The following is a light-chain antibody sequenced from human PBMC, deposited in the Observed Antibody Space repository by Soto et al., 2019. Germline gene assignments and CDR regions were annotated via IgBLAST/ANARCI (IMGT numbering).Light chain of an antibody. J-gene: IGLJ1*01. CDR3: SSYTYSNTHQIV. CDR2: DVS. Sequence: QSVLTQPASVSGSPGQSITISCTGTSSDVGGYNYVSWYQQHPGKAPKFMIYDVSNRHSGVSNRFSGSKSGNTASLTLSGLQAEDEADYYCSSYTYSNTHQIVFGTGTKLTVL. CDR1: SSDVGGYNY. V-gene: IGLV2-14*01.